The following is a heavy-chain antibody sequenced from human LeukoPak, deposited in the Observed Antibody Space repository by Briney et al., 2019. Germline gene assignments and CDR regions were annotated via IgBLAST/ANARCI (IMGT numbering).Heavy chain of an antibody. CDR2: ISSSSSYI. J-gene: IGHJ4*01. CDR1: GFTFSSYS. V-gene: IGHV3-21*01. CDR3: ARGGGRDGCNYDIDY. Sequence: PGGSLRLSCAASGFTFSSYSMNWVRQAPGKGLKWVSSISSSSSYIYYADSVKGRFTISRDNAKNSLYLQMNSLRAEDTAVYYCARGGGRDGCNYDIDYWGQGTLVTVSS. D-gene: IGHD5-24*01.